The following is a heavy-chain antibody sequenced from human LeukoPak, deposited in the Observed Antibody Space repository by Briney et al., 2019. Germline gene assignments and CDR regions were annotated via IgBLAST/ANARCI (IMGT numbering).Heavy chain of an antibody. Sequence: GGSLRLSCAASGFTVSSNYMSWVRQAPGKGPEWVSVIYTGGTTFYAYSVKGRFTISRDNPKNTLYLQMNSLRAEDTAVYYCVRDGRAVAGLTAWGQGTLVTVSS. V-gene: IGHV3-53*01. J-gene: IGHJ5*02. CDR3: VRDGRAVAGLTA. CDR1: GFTVSSNY. CDR2: IYTGGTT. D-gene: IGHD6-19*01.